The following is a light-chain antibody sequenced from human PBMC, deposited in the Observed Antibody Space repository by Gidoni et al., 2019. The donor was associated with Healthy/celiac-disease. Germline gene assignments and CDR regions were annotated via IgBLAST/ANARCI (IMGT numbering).Light chain of an antibody. CDR1: QSVLYSSNNKNY. V-gene: IGKV4-1*01. CDR2: WAS. Sequence: FVMTQSPDSLAASLGERATSNCKSSQSVLYSSNNKNYLAWYQQKPGQPPKLLIYWASTRESGVPDRFSGSGSGKDFTLTISSLQAEDVAVYYCQQYYSTPQTFGQGTKLEIK. J-gene: IGKJ2*01. CDR3: QQYYSTPQT.